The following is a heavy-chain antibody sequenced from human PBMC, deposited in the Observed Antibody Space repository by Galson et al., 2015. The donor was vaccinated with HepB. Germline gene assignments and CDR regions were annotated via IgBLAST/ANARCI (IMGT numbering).Heavy chain of an antibody. CDR3: AKDGQGTSCYRDCYYYYYMDV. D-gene: IGHD2-2*02. J-gene: IGHJ6*03. CDR1: GFTFSSYA. CDR2: ISGSGGST. V-gene: IGHV3-23*01. Sequence: SLRLSCAASGFTFSSYAMSWVRQAPGKGLGWVSAISGSGGSTYYADSVKGRFTISRDNSKNTLYLQMNSLRAEDTAVYYCAKDGQGTSCYRDCYYYYYMDVWGQGTTVTVSS.